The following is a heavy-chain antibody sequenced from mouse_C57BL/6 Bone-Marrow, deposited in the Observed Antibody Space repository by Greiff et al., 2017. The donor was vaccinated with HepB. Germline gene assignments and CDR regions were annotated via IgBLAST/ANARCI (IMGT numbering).Heavy chain of an antibody. J-gene: IGHJ4*01. CDR1: GYTFTDYY. D-gene: IGHD2-4*01. CDR3: ARWGIYYDYDGYAMDY. Sequence: QVQLKESGAELVRPGASVKLSCKASGYTFTDYYINWVKQRPGQGLEWIARIYPGSGNTYYNEKFKGKATLTAEKSSSTAYMQLSSLTSEDSAVYFCARWGIYYDYDGYAMDYWGQGTSVTVSS. V-gene: IGHV1-76*01. CDR2: IYPGSGNT.